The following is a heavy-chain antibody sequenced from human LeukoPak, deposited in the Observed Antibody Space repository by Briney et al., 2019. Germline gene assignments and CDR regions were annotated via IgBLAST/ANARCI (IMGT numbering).Heavy chain of an antibody. CDR1: GFTFSSYA. Sequence: GGSLRLSCAASGFTFSSYAMSWVRQTPGKGLEWVSDINGSGGSTYYADSVKGRFTISRDNSKNTLYLQMNSLRAEDTAVYYCAKRIQSALTTGYWGQGTLVTVSS. CDR2: INGSGGST. D-gene: IGHD3-9*01. V-gene: IGHV3-23*01. J-gene: IGHJ4*02. CDR3: AKRIQSALTTGY.